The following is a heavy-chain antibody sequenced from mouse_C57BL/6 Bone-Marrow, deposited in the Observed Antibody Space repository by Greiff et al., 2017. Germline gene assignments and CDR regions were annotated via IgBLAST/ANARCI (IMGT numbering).Heavy chain of an antibody. Sequence: EVKVEESGGGLVQPGGSMKLSCAASGFTFSDAWMDWVRQSPEKGLEWVAEIRNKANNHATYYAESVKGRFTISRDDSKSSVYLQMNSLRAEDTGIYYCTRAGSSLYYFDYWGQGTTLTVSS. CDR2: IRNKANNHAT. CDR1: GFTFSDAW. D-gene: IGHD1-1*01. J-gene: IGHJ2*01. V-gene: IGHV6-6*01. CDR3: TRAGSSLYYFDY.